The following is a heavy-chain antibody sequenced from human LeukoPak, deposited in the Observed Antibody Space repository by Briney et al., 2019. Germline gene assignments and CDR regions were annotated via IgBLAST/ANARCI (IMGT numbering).Heavy chain of an antibody. CDR2: IYYSGST. CDR3: AKSGSASWAD. CDR1: GGSISSGGYY. J-gene: IGHJ4*02. Sequence: SETLSLTCTVSGGSISSGGYYWSWIRQHPGKGLEWIGYIYYSGSTYYNPSLKSRVTISVDTSKNQFSLNLRSVTAADTAVYYCAKSGSASWADWGQGTLVTVSS. D-gene: IGHD1-26*01. V-gene: IGHV4-31*03.